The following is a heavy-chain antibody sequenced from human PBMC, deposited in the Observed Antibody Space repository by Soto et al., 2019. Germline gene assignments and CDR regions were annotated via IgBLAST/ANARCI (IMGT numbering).Heavy chain of an antibody. CDR1: GYAFTSYG. D-gene: IGHD3-22*01. CDR3: ARYYNYDSSGSFRRRDYGMDV. J-gene: IGHJ6*02. CDR2: ISAYNGNT. Sequence: ASVKVSCKASGYAFTSYGISWVRQAPGQGLEWMGWISAYNGNTNYAQKLQGRVTMTTDTSTSTAYMELRSLRSDDTAVYYCARYYNYDSSGSFRRRDYGMDVWGQGTTVTVSS. V-gene: IGHV1-18*01.